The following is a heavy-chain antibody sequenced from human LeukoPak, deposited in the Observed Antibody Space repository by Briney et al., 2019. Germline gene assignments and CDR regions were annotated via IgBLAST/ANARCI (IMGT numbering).Heavy chain of an antibody. CDR1: GYRFNNYA. Sequence: GGSLRLSCAASGYRFNNYAIHWFRQAPGKGLEYVSGINNNGDSTYYANSVKGRFTISRDNSKNTLFLQMGSLTSEDTAVYYCARDYQTGFTGPGRDFWGQGTLVTVSS. CDR2: INNNGDST. V-gene: IGHV3-64*01. J-gene: IGHJ4*02. D-gene: IGHD3-9*01. CDR3: ARDYQTGFTGPGRDF.